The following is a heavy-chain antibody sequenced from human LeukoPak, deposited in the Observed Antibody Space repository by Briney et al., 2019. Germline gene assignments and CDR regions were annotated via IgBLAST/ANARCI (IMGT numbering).Heavy chain of an antibody. CDR1: GGSISSGDYY. CDR3: ARAQYSSSYVDY. V-gene: IGHV4-31*03. D-gene: IGHD6-6*01. J-gene: IGHJ4*02. Sequence: SETLSLTCTVSGGSISSGDYYWTWIRQHPGKGLEWIGHIYYSGSTDYNPSLKSRVIISIDTSDNQFSLKVSSVTAADTAVYYCARAQYSSSYVDYWGQGTLVTVSS. CDR2: IYYSGST.